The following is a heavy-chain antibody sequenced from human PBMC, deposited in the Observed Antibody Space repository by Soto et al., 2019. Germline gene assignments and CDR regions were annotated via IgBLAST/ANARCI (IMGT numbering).Heavy chain of an antibody. J-gene: IGHJ1*01. D-gene: IGHD6-19*01. Sequence: PWGSLILSCAASGFTFSSYAMGWVRQAPGEGLEWVSGISCCGGSTFYADSVKGRFSLARDDSKNTLSLQLNSLRVEDTAHYYCAKADGEQWLIPHLDNWGQGTQVTVSS. CDR3: AKADGEQWLIPHLDN. CDR2: ISCCGGST. CDR1: GFTFSSYA. V-gene: IGHV3-23*01.